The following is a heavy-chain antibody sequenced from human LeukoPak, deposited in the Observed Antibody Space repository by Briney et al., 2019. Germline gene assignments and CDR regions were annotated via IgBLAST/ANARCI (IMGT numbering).Heavy chain of an antibody. V-gene: IGHV1-69*01. J-gene: IGHJ4*02. CDR3: ARPRTYYDFWRGYPPFDY. CDR2: IITNFGTT. Sequence: ASVKVSCKASGGTFSSYAISWVRQAPGQGLEWMGGIITNFGTTNYTQKFQGRVTITADESTSTVYMELSSLRSEDTAVYYCARPRTYYDFWRGYPPFDYWGQGTLVTVSS. CDR1: GGTFSSYA. D-gene: IGHD3-3*01.